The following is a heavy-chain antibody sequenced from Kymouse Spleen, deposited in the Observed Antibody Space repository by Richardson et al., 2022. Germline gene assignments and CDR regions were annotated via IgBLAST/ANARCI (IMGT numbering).Heavy chain of an antibody. J-gene: IGHJ6*02. Sequence: QLQLQESGPGLVKPSETLSLTCTVSGGSISSSSYYWGWIRQPPGKGLEWIGSIYYSGSTYYNPSLKSRVTISVDTSKNQFSLKLSSVTAADTAVYYCARHDCSSTSCYAFYYYYGMDVWGQGTTVTVSS. CDR2: IYYSGST. D-gene: IGHD2-2*02. CDR3: ARHDCSSTSCYAFYYYYGMDV. V-gene: IGHV4-39*01. CDR1: GGSISSSSYY.